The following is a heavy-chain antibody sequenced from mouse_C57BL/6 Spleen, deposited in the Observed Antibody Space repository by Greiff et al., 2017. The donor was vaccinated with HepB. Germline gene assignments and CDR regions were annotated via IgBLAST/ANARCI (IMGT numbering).Heavy chain of an antibody. Sequence: VQLQQPGAELVKPGASVKLSCKASGYTFTSYWMQWVNQRPGQGLEWIGEIDPSDSYSNYTQKFKGTATLTVDTSSSTAYMQLSSLTSEDSAVYYCASGTNSSGYPDYWGQGTTLTVSS. V-gene: IGHV1-50*01. CDR1: GYTFTSYW. D-gene: IGHD3-2*02. CDR2: IDPSDSYS. J-gene: IGHJ2*01. CDR3: ASGTNSSGYPDY.